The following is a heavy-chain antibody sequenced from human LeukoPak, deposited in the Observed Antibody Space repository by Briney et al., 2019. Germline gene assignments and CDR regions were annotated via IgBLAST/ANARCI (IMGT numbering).Heavy chain of an antibody. D-gene: IGHD1-26*01. CDR1: GYTFTSYD. CDR2: MSPSTGNT. Sequence: ASVKVSCKASGYTFTSYDINWVRQATGQGFEWMGWMSPSTGNTGYAQKFQGRVTMTEDTSTDTAYMELSSLRSEDTAVYYCATSRLGSSYYYYYGMDVWGQGTTVTVSS. J-gene: IGHJ6*02. V-gene: IGHV1-8*01. CDR3: ATSRLGSSYYYYYGMDV.